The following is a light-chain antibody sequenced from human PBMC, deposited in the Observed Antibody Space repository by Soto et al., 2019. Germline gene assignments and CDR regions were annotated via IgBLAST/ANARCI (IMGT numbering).Light chain of an antibody. CDR3: QQLNSYPRT. Sequence: DIQSTQSPSFLSASVGDRVTITCRASPGINSYLAWYQQKPGKAPKLLIYAASTLQSGVPSRFSGSGSGTEFPLTISSLQPEDFATYFCQQLNSYPRTFGQGTKVDIK. CDR1: PGINSY. J-gene: IGKJ1*01. V-gene: IGKV1-9*01. CDR2: AAS.